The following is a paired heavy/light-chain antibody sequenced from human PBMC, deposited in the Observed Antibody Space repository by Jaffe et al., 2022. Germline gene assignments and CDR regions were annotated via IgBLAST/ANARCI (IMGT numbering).Heavy chain of an antibody. CDR3: ARGVGDYGDYLYFQY. V-gene: IGHV4-59*01. D-gene: IGHD4-17*01. Sequence: QVQLQESGPGLVKPSETLSLTCTVSGGAISTYFWNWIRQPPGKALEWIGNIFHSGSTNYNPSLKSRVTISVDTSNNRFSLKLSSVTAADTAVYYCARGVGDYGDYLYFQYWGQGTLVTVSS. CDR1: GGAISTYF. J-gene: IGHJ1*01. CDR2: IFHSGST.
Light chain of an antibody. CDR3: QSTDSSGTYWDVV. Sequence: SYELTQPPSVSVSPGQTARITCSGDALPKHFAFWYQQRPGQAPVMVISKDTERPSGIPERFSGSSSGTTVTLTISGVQAEDEADYYCQSTDSSGTYWDVVFGGGTKLTVL. CDR1: ALPKHF. CDR2: KDT. V-gene: IGLV3-25*03. J-gene: IGLJ2*01.